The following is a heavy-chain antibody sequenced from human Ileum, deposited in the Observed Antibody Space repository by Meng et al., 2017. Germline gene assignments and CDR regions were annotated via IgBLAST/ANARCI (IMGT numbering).Heavy chain of an antibody. CDR2: IYPTEST. V-gene: IGHV4-38-2*02. Sequence: TLSLTCTVSGYSISGGYYWGWLRQSPGKGLEWIGSIYPTESTYYSPSLKSRLTISVDTSKNQFSLNLGSVTAADTAVYYCGRSSSSQYFIDYWGQGTLVTVSS. CDR3: GRSSSSQYFIDY. D-gene: IGHD6-13*01. J-gene: IGHJ4*02. CDR1: GYSISGGYY.